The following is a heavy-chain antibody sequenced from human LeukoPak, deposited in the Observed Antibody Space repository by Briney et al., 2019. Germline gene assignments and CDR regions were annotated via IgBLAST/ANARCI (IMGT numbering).Heavy chain of an antibody. CDR1: GFTFSSYS. CDR3: ARVSLTPIGAPELDY. J-gene: IGHJ4*02. D-gene: IGHD3-10*01. CDR2: ISSSSSYI. V-gene: IGHV3-21*04. Sequence: GGSLRLSCAASGFTFSSYSMNWVRQAPGKGLEWVSSISSSSSYIYYADSVKGRFTISRDNAKNSLYLQMNSLRAEDTAVYYCARVSLTPIGAPELDYWGQGTLVTVSS.